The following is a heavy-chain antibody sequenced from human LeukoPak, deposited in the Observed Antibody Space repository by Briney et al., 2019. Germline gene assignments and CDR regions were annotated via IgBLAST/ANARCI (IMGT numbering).Heavy chain of an antibody. CDR3: AKDVDSRGYDY. CDR2: IWNDGSYK. J-gene: IGHJ4*02. CDR1: GFTFSSYG. D-gene: IGHD3-22*01. Sequence: PGRSLRLSCAASGFTFSSYGMHWVRQAPGKGLEWVAVIWNDGSYKYYADSVKGRFTISKDNSKNTLYLQMDSLRAEDTAVYYCAKDVDSRGYDYWGQGTLVTVSS. V-gene: IGHV3-30*18.